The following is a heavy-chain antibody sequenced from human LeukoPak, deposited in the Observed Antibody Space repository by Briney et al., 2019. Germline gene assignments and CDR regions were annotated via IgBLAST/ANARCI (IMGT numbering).Heavy chain of an antibody. J-gene: IGHJ3*02. V-gene: IGHV3-48*01. D-gene: IGHD3-10*01. Sequence: GGSLRLSCAASGFTFGSYSMNWVRQAPGKGLEWVSFISSLSGTREYADSVKGRFTISRDNAKNSLYLQMNSLRAEDTAVYYCAKGRISIWFGEVAAFDIWGQGTMVTVSS. CDR3: AKGRISIWFGEVAAFDI. CDR2: ISSLSGTR. CDR1: GFTFGSYS.